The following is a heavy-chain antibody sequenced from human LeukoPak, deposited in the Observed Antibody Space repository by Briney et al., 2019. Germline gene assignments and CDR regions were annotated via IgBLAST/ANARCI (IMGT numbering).Heavy chain of an antibody. D-gene: IGHD6-19*01. CDR2: ISSSGGTI. J-gene: IGHJ3*02. V-gene: IGHV3-11*04. CDR1: GFTSSDYY. Sequence: PGGSLRLSCAASGFTSSDYYMNWIRQAPGKGLEWISYISSSGGTIYYADSVKGRFTISRDNAKNSLYLQMNSLRAEDTAVYYCAGYSSGWFGAFHIWGQGTMVTVSS. CDR3: AGYSSGWFGAFHI.